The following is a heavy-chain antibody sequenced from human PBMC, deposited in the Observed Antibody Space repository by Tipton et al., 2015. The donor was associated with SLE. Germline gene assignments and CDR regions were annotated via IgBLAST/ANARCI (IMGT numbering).Heavy chain of an antibody. CDR3: ARSRDKTTDAFDV. CDR2: IFFSGST. J-gene: IGHJ3*01. D-gene: IGHD1/OR15-1a*01. Sequence: TLSLTCTISGSPITRHYWSWIRQPPGKGLEWIGYIFFSGSTKYNPSLKSRLTMSVDTSENHFSLRLSSLTAADTAVYYCARSRDKTTDAFDVWGQGRMVAVSS. CDR1: GSPITRHY. V-gene: IGHV4-59*06.